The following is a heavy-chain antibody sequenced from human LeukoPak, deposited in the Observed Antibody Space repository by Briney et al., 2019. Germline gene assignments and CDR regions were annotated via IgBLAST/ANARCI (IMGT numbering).Heavy chain of an antibody. CDR1: GYTFTSYG. CDR3: ARGKVVDQYYYYGMDV. V-gene: IGHV1-18*01. Sequence: ASVKVSCKASGYTFTSYGISWVRQAPGQGLEWMGWISVYNGNTNYAQKLQSRVTMTTDTSTSTAYMELGSLRSDDTAVYYCARGKVVDQYYYYGMDVWGQGTTVTVS. CDR2: ISVYNGNT. J-gene: IGHJ6*02. D-gene: IGHD2-15*01.